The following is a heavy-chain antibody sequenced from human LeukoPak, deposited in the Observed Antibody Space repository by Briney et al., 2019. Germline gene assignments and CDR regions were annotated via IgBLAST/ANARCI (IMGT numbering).Heavy chain of an antibody. CDR3: ARAFVDTAMVTLEWFDP. V-gene: IGHV6-1*01. CDR1: GDSVSSNSAA. D-gene: IGHD5-18*01. Sequence: SQTLSLTCAISGDSVSSNSAAWNWIRQSPSRGLEWLGRTYYRSKWYNDYAVSVKSRITINPDTSKNQFSLQLNSVTPEDTAVYYCARAFVDTAMVTLEWFDPWGQGTLVTVSS. J-gene: IGHJ5*02. CDR2: TYYRSKWYN.